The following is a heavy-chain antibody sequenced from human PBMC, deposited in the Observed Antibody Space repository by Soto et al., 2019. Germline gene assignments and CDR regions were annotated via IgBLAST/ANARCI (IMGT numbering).Heavy chain of an antibody. V-gene: IGHV3-23*01. CDR1: GFTFSSYA. D-gene: IGHD2-2*01. CDR3: GRYIPGVRYYGMDV. CDR2: IGESGTPT. Sequence: EVQLLESGGGLVQPGGSLRLSCAASGFTFSSYAMKWVRQAPGKGLEWVSLIGESGTPTYYADSVKGRFTISRDNSGNTLFLEMYSLRAEDTVVYYCGRYIPGVRYYGMDVWGQGTTVTVSS. J-gene: IGHJ6*02.